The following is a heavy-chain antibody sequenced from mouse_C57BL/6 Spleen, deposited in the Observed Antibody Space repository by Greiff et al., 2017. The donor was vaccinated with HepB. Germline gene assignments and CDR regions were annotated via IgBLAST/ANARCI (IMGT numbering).Heavy chain of an antibody. Sequence: EVQLQQSGPELVKPGDSVKISCKASGYSFTGYFMNWVMQSHGKSLEWIGRINPYNGDTFYNQKFKGKATLTVDKSSSTAHMELRSLTSEDSAVYYCASPGGSSSSWFAYWGQGTLVTVSA. CDR3: ASPGGSSSSWFAY. CDR1: GYSFTGYF. CDR2: INPYNGDT. J-gene: IGHJ3*01. D-gene: IGHD1-1*01. V-gene: IGHV1-20*01.